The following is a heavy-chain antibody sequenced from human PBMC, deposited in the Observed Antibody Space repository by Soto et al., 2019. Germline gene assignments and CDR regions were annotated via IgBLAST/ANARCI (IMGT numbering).Heavy chain of an antibody. D-gene: IGHD1-1*01. CDR2: ISYTGNT. J-gene: IGHJ4*02. CDR1: GDSVNSGSHY. CDR3: ARHIGGTTDDS. V-gene: IGHV4-30-4*01. Sequence: QVQLQESGPGLVKPSQTLSLTCTVSGDSVNSGSHYWSWIRQPPGKGLEWIGYISYTGNTYYNPYLRSRVTMSLDPSKNQFSLDLTSVTAADTAVYYCARHIGGTTDDSWGQGTLVTVSS.